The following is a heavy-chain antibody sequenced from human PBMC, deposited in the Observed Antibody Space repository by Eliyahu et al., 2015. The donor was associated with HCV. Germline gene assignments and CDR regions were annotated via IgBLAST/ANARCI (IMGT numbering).Heavy chain of an antibody. J-gene: IGHJ3*02. CDR1: GGSISSYY. CDR2: IYYCGGS. CDR3: ARSTHYDSRDYAFDI. Sequence: QVQLQESGPGLVKPSETLSLTCTVSGGSISSYYWSWIRQPPGKGLGVVWDIYYCGGSTYNPSLKSRVTISVDTSKNQFSLKLSSVAAADTAVYYCARSTHYDSRDYAFDIWGQGTMVTVSS. D-gene: IGHD3-22*01. V-gene: IGHV4-59*08.